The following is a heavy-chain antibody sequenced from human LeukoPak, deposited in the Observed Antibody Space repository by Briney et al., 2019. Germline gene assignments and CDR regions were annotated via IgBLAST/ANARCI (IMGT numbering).Heavy chain of an antibody. CDR2: IYPSGST. CDR1: GGSISSYY. J-gene: IGHJ2*01. Sequence: SETLSLTCTVSGGSISSYYWSWIRQPPGKGLEWIGYIYPSGSTNYNPSLKSRLSISVDTSKNQFSLRLHSVTAADTAVYYCGQMSPYWYFDLWGRGTLVTVSS. CDR3: GQMSPYWYFDL. D-gene: IGHD5/OR15-5a*01. V-gene: IGHV4-4*09.